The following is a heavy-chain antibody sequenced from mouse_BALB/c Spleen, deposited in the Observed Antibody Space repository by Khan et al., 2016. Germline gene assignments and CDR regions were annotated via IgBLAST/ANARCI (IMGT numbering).Heavy chain of an antibody. V-gene: IGHV1S137*01. CDR1: GYTFTDYA. J-gene: IGHJ4*01. D-gene: IGHD2-1*01. CDR2: ISTYYGDT. Sequence: VQLQESGAELVRPGVSVKISCKGYGYTFTDYAMHWVKQSHAKSLEWIGVISTYYGDTSYNQKFEGKATMTVDTSSSTAYMELARLTSEDSAIYYCAREGLNYYYAMDYWGQGTSVTVSS. CDR3: AREGLNYYYAMDY.